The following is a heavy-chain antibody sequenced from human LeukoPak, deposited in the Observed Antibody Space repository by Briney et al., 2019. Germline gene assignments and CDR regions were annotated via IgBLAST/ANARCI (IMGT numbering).Heavy chain of an antibody. Sequence: GGSLRLSCAASGFTFSSYSMNWVRQAPGKGLEWVSSISSSSYIYYADSVKGRFTISRDNAKNSLYLQMNSLRAEDTAVYYCARDPPLRYDFWSGYSSSHFDYWGQGTLVTVSS. V-gene: IGHV3-21*01. CDR1: GFTFSSYS. CDR2: ISSSSYI. J-gene: IGHJ4*02. D-gene: IGHD3-3*01. CDR3: ARDPPLRYDFWSGYSSSHFDY.